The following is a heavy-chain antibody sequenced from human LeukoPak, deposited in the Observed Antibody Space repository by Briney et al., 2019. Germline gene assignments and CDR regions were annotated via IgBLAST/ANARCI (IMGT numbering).Heavy chain of an antibody. CDR1: GGSISSGGYS. V-gene: IGHV4-30-2*01. J-gene: IGHJ4*02. Sequence: SETLSLTCAVSGGSISSGGYSWSWIRQPPGKGLEWIGYIYHSGSTYYNPSLKSRVTISVDRSKNQFSLKLSSVTAADTAVYYCAREMVRGALYYFDYWGQGTLVTVSS. D-gene: IGHD3-10*01. CDR2: IYHSGST. CDR3: AREMVRGALYYFDY.